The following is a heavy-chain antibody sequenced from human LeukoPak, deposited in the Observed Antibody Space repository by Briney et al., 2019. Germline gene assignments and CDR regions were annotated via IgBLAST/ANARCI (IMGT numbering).Heavy chain of an antibody. CDR1: GGSISSGGYY. CDR3: ARSSRENWFDP. CDR2: IYYSGST. J-gene: IGHJ5*02. Sequence: SSETLSLTCTVSGGSISSGGYYWSWIRQPPGKGLEWIGYIYYSGSTNYNPSLKSRVTISVDTSKNQFSLKLSSVTAADTAVYYCARSSRENWFDPWGQGTLVTVSS. D-gene: IGHD1-26*01. V-gene: IGHV4-61*08.